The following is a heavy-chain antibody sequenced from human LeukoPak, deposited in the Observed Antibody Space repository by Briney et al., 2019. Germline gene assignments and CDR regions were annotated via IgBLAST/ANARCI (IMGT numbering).Heavy chain of an antibody. CDR3: ARESYYDSSGAAFDI. CDR1: GFTFSSYA. CDR2: ISYDGSNK. V-gene: IGHV3-30*04. Sequence: GGSLRLSCAASGFTFSSYAMHWVRQAPGKGLEWVAVISYDGSNKYYADSVKGRFTISRDNSKNTLYLQMNSLRAEDTAVYYCARESYYDSSGAAFDIWGQGTMVTVSS. J-gene: IGHJ3*02. D-gene: IGHD3-22*01.